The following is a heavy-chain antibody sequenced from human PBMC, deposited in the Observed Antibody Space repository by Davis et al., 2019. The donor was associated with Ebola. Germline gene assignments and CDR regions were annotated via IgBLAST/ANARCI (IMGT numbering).Heavy chain of an antibody. CDR1: GYTFTGYY. CDR2: INPNSGGT. CDR3: AKDRGGYCSAVSCLDAFDI. J-gene: IGHJ3*02. Sequence: ASVKVSCKASGYTFTGYYMHWVRQAPGQGLEWMGWINPNSGGTNYAQKFQGRVTLTRDTSITTAYMELSRLESDDTAVYYCAKDRGGYCSAVSCLDAFDIWGQGTVVNVSS. V-gene: IGHV1-2*02. D-gene: IGHD2-15*01.